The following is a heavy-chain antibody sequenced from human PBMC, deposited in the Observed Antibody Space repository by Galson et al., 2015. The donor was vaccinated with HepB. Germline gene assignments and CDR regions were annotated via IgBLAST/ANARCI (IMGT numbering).Heavy chain of an antibody. D-gene: IGHD2-21*02. Sequence: SVKVSCKASGYTFTSYYMHWVRQAPGQGLEWMGIINPSGGSTSYAQKFQGRVTMTRDTSTSTVYMELSSLRSEDTAVYYCARDLGACGGDCLFDYWGQGTLVTVSS. CDR3: ARDLGACGGDCLFDY. V-gene: IGHV1-46*01. CDR2: INPSGGST. J-gene: IGHJ4*02. CDR1: GYTFTSYY.